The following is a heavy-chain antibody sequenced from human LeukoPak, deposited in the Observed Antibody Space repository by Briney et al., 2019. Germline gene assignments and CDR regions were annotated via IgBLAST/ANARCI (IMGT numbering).Heavy chain of an antibody. CDR3: ARGQPGPRTNCFDP. D-gene: IGHD1/OR15-1a*01. CDR1: GGSFSGYY. Sequence: ETLSLTCAVYGGSFSGYYWSWIRQPPGQGLEWIGEINHSGSTNYNPSLKSRVTISVDTSKNQSSRKLSSVTAADTAVYYWARGQPGPRTNCFDPWGQGTLVTVSS. V-gene: IGHV4-34*01. J-gene: IGHJ5*02. CDR2: INHSGST.